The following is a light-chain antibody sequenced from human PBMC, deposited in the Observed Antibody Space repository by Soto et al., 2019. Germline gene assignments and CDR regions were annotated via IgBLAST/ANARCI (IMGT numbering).Light chain of an antibody. CDR3: QQRANWPLT. Sequence: ETMWPQSNGTLSLTAGARATVSGRASQSVSSYLAWYQQKPGQAPRLLIYDASNRATGIPARFSGSGSGTDVTLTINNLEPEEVAVDYGQQRANWPLTGVGGNQGDIK. V-gene: IGKV3-11*01. J-gene: IGKJ4*01. CDR1: QSVSSY. CDR2: DAS.